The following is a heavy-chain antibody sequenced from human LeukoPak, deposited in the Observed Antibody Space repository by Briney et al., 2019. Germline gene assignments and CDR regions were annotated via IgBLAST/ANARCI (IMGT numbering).Heavy chain of an antibody. CDR3: ARHLEYCSSTSCYYDY. D-gene: IGHD2-2*01. CDR1: GFTFSDYY. Sequence: GGSLRLSCAASGFTFSDYYMSWIRQAPGKGLEWVSYISSSGSTIYYADSVKGRFTISRDNAKNSLYLQMNSLRAEDTAVYYCARHLEYCSSTSCYYDYWGQGTLVTVSS. CDR2: ISSSGSTI. J-gene: IGHJ4*02. V-gene: IGHV3-11*04.